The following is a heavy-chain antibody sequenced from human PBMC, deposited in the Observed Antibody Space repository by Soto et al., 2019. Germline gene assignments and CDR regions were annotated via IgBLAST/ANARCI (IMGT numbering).Heavy chain of an antibody. CDR2: ISAYNGNT. J-gene: IGHJ5*02. CDR1: GYTFTSYG. D-gene: IGHD6-13*01. CDR3: ARDLAPPRIAAAGTSGWFDP. V-gene: IGHV1-18*03. Sequence: QVQLVQSGAEVKKPGASVKVSCKASGYTFTSYGISWVRQAPGQGLEWMGWISAYNGNTNYAQKLQGRVTMTTDTSTSTAYMELRSLRSDDMAVYYCARDLAPPRIAAAGTSGWFDPWGQGTLVTVSS.